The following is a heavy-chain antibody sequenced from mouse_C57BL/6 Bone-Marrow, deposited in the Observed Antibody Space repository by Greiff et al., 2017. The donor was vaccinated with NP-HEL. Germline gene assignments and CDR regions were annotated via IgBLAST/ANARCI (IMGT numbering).Heavy chain of an antibody. Sequence: QVQLQQPGAELVRPGSSVKLSCKASGYTFTSYWMHWVNQRPIQGLEWIGNIDPSDSETHYNQKFKDKATLTVDKSSSTAYMQLSSLTSEDSAVYYCAGGGNYLFAYWGQGTLVTVSA. J-gene: IGHJ3*01. CDR3: AGGGNYLFAY. V-gene: IGHV1-52*01. D-gene: IGHD2-1*01. CDR1: GYTFTSYW. CDR2: IDPSDSET.